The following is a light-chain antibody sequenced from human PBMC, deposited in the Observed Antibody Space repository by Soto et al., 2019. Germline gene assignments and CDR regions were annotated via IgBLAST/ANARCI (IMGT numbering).Light chain of an antibody. CDR3: QQYYSSPVT. CDR1: QSVLTTDSNNKNY. V-gene: IGKV4-1*01. CDR2: WAS. Sequence: DIVMSHSPDSLAVSLGERATITCSSIQSVLTTDSNNKNYLDWYQQRPGQPPKLFISWASTRESGVPERLRGSGYGTDLTLTISGLQVEDVELYYCQQYYSSPVTFGQGTRLEIK. J-gene: IGKJ5*01.